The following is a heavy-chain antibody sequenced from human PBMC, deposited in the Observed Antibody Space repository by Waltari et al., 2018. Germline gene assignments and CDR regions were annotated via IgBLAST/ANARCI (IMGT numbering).Heavy chain of an antibody. J-gene: IGHJ4*02. CDR3: ARVGLSGYDQDDAY. D-gene: IGHD5-12*01. CDR2: IIPIFGTA. V-gene: IGHV1-69*05. Sequence: QVQLVQSGAEVKKPGSSVKVSCKASGGTFSSYAISWVRQAPGQGLEWMGGIIPIFGTANYAQKFQGRVTITTDESTSTAYMELSSLRSEDTAMYYCARVGLSGYDQDDAYWGQGTLVTVSS. CDR1: GGTFSSYA.